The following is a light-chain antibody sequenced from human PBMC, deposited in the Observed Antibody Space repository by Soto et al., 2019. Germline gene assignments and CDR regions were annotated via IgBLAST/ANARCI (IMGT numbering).Light chain of an antibody. V-gene: IGKV3-11*01. Sequence: EVVLTQSPVTLSLSPGERATLSCRASQSVSGYLAWYQQKPGQAPRLLIYDASSRANGIPAMFTGSGSGTDFSLTISSLEPEDFAVYYCQQRGTWPTFGQGTRVEI. J-gene: IGKJ1*01. CDR1: QSVSGY. CDR3: QQRGTWPT. CDR2: DAS.